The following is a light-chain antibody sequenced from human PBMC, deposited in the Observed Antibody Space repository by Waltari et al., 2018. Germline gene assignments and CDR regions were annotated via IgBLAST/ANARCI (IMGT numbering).Light chain of an antibody. CDR3: QQRSNWPYT. Sequence: EVVLTQSPATLSLSPGERATLSCRASQFVSSYLAWYQQKPGQAPRLLIFDASKMATGIPARFSGRGSGTAFTLTISSLEPEDFAVYYCQQRSNWPYTFGQGTKLEVK. V-gene: IGKV3-11*01. CDR2: DAS. J-gene: IGKJ2*01. CDR1: QFVSSY.